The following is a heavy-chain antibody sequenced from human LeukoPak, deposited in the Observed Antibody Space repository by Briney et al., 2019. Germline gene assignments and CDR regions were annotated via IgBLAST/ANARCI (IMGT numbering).Heavy chain of an antibody. CDR2: IYYSGST. Sequence: SETLSLTCTVSGDSISNYYWSWIRQPAGKGLEWIGYIYYSGSTNYNPSLKSRVTISVDTSKNQFSLKLSSVTAADTAVYYCARDSGSRVGATTYYYYGMDVWGQGTTVTVSS. J-gene: IGHJ6*02. V-gene: IGHV4-59*01. D-gene: IGHD1-26*01. CDR3: ARDSGSRVGATTYYYYGMDV. CDR1: GDSISNYY.